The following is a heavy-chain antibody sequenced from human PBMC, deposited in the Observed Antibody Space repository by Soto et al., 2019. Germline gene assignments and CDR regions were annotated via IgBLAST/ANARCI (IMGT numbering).Heavy chain of an antibody. V-gene: IGHV3-30*03. D-gene: IGHD5-12*01. CDR2: ISYDGSNI. CDR1: GFIFNSYG. Sequence: QVQLVESGGGVVQPGRSLRLSCAASGFIFNSYGMHWIRQAPGKGLEWVAVISYDGSNIFYADSVKGRFTISRDNSNNTLYLQMNSLRGDDTAVYYCASGVRGVATIAIGFYLDYWGQGTLVTTSS. CDR3: ASGVRGVATIAIGFYLDY. J-gene: IGHJ4*02.